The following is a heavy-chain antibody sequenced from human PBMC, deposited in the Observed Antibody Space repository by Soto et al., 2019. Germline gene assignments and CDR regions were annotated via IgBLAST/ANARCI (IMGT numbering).Heavy chain of an antibody. CDR1: GFTFSDSA. Sequence: GGSLRLSCAASGFTFSDSAMHWVRQASGKGLEWVGRIRGKANNYATAYAASVKGRFTISRDDSKNTAYLQMSSLKTEDTAVYYCTRHSSSSSDYWGQGTLVTVSS. CDR2: IRGKANNYAT. J-gene: IGHJ4*02. D-gene: IGHD6-6*01. CDR3: TRHSSSSSDY. V-gene: IGHV3-73*01.